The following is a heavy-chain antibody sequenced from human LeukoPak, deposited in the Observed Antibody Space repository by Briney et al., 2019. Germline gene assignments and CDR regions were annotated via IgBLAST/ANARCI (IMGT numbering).Heavy chain of an antibody. CDR2: MINSGGST. Sequence: PGGSLRLSCAASGFTFSSYAMTWVRQAPGKGLEWVSTMINSGGSTFYADSVKGRFTISRDNSKNTLCLQMNSLTAEDTAVYYCAKVVLSGNSYHIWYFDLWGRGTLVTVSS. V-gene: IGHV3-23*01. D-gene: IGHD5-12*01. J-gene: IGHJ2*01. CDR3: AKVVLSGNSYHIWYFDL. CDR1: GFTFSSYA.